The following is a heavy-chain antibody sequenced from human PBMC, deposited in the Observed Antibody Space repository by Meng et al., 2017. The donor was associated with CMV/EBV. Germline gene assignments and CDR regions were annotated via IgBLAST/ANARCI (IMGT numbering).Heavy chain of an antibody. V-gene: IGHV1-69*05. Sequence: SVKVSCKASGGTFSSYAISWVRQAPGQGLEWMGGTIPIFGTANYAQKFQGRVTITTDESTSTAYMELSSLRSEDTAVYYCASTRASVVPAATSSYYYYGMDVWGQGTTVTVSS. J-gene: IGHJ6*02. CDR1: GGTFSSYA. CDR3: ASTRASVVPAATSSYYYYGMDV. CDR2: TIPIFGTA. D-gene: IGHD2-2*01.